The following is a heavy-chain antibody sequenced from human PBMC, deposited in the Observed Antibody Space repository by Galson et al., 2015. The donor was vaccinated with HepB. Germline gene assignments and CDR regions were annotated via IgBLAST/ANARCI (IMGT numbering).Heavy chain of an antibody. J-gene: IGHJ5*02. V-gene: IGHV3-23*01. D-gene: IGHD3-16*01. Sequence: SLRHSCAGSGFIFRHHAMAWIRQAPGKGLEWVSGINGRGSTTYYADAVKGRFSISRDNSKNTVFLQMDNLKVDDTAIYYCVKEGAWFGGDWFDPWGQGTLVTVS. CDR3: VKEGAWFGGDWFDP. CDR2: INGRGSTT. CDR1: GFIFRHHA.